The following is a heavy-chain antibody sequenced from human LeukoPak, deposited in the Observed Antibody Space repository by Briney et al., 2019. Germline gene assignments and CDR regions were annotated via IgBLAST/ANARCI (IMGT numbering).Heavy chain of an antibody. CDR1: GGSISSYY. D-gene: IGHD3-22*01. J-gene: IGHJ4*02. CDR3: ARMAYYYDSDGYSQLDY. Sequence: PSETLSLTCTVSGGSISSYYWSWIRQPPGKGLEWIGYIYYSGSTNYSPSLKSRLTISLDTSKNQFSLKLSSVTAADTAVYYCARMAYYYDSDGYSQLDYWGQGTLVTVSS. V-gene: IGHV4-59*01. CDR2: IYYSGST.